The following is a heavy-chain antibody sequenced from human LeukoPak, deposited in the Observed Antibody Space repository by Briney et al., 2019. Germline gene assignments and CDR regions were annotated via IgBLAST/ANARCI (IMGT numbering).Heavy chain of an antibody. V-gene: IGHV4-59*12. CDR1: GGSISSYY. CDR3: ARLYSSSWYLPMYYYMDV. Sequence: PAETLSLTCTVSGGSISSYYWSWIRQPPGKGLEWIGYIYYSGSTNYNPSLKSRVTISVDTSKNQFSLKLSSVTAADTAVYYCARLYSSSWYLPMYYYMDVWGKGTTVTVSS. D-gene: IGHD6-13*01. J-gene: IGHJ6*03. CDR2: IYYSGST.